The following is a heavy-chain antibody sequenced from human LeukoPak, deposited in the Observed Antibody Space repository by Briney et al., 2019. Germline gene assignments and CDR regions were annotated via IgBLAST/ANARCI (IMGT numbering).Heavy chain of an antibody. CDR3: ARDQEDIVVVVAATHWFDP. V-gene: IGHV4-34*01. CDR2: INHSGST. J-gene: IGHJ5*02. Sequence: SETLSLTCTVSGGSISSYYWSWIRQPPGKGLEWIGEINHSGSTNYNPSLKSRVTISVDTSKNQFSLKLSSVTAADTAVYYCARDQEDIVVVVAATHWFDPWGQGTLVTVSS. CDR1: GGSISSYY. D-gene: IGHD2-15*01.